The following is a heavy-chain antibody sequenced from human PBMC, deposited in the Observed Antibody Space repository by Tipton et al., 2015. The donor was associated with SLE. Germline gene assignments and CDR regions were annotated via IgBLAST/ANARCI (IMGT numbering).Heavy chain of an antibody. Sequence: GSLRLSCAASGFTFSDYYMSWIRQAPGKGLEWVSYISSDGSTMYYADSVKGRFTISRDNAKNSLYLQMNSLRVEDTAVYYCARDQFLRRYAFDIWGQGTLVTVSS. V-gene: IGHV3-11*04. J-gene: IGHJ3*02. CDR1: GFTFSDYY. CDR2: ISSDGSTM. CDR3: ARDQFLRRYAFDI.